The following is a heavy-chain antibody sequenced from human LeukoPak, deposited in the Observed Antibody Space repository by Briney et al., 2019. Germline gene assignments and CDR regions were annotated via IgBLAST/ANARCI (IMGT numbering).Heavy chain of an antibody. CDR1: GFTVSSNY. CDR3: AKGQERTRIAARPSAFDF. Sequence: GGSLRLSCAASGFTVSSNYMSWVRQAPGKGLEWVSTISGSGATTYYTDSVKGRFTISRDNSKNTLYLQMITLRADDTAIYYCAKGQERTRIAARPSAFDFWGQGTLVTVSS. V-gene: IGHV3-23*01. J-gene: IGHJ4*02. CDR2: ISGSGATT. D-gene: IGHD6-6*01.